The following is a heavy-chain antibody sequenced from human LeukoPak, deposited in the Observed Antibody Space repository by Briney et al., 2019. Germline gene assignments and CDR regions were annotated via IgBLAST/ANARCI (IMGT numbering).Heavy chain of an antibody. Sequence: ASVKVSCKASGYTFTSYGMNWVRQAPGQGLEWMGWINTNTGNPTYAQGFTGQFVFSLDTSVSTAYLQISSLMAEDTAVYFCARASMVITKGAFDIWDQGTMVTVSS. CDR1: GYTFTSYG. D-gene: IGHD4/OR15-4a*01. J-gene: IGHJ3*02. V-gene: IGHV7-4-1*02. CDR3: ARASMVITKGAFDI. CDR2: INTNTGNP.